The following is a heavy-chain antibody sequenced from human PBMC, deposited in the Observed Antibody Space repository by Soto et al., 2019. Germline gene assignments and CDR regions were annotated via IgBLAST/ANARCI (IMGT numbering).Heavy chain of an antibody. V-gene: IGHV2-5*01. CDR1: GLPLSTRKVD. Sequence: APRPTLVNHTQTLAQPCTFSGLPLSTRKVDVGWIRQPPGKALEWLALIYWNDDERYSPSLKSRLTIPKDTSKHQVVLTRTNMDPVDTATYCSAHRLSRIPPWLGPSGEGTLVTVSS. CDR2: IYWNDDE. CDR3: AHRLSRIPPWLGP. D-gene: IGHD3-16*02. J-gene: IGHJ5*02.